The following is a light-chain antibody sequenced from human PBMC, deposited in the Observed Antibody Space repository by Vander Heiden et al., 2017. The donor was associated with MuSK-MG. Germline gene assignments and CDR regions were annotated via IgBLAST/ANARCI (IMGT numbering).Light chain of an antibody. CDR3: QQNKNWPPIT. CDR2: GAS. J-gene: IGKJ5*01. V-gene: IGKV3-15*01. CDR1: QSVSSN. Sequence: EIVMTQSPATLSVSPGERATLSCRASQSVSSNLAWYQQKPGQAPRLLIYGASTRDTGIPARFSGSGYGKEFTLTISSRQSEDFAVYYCQQNKNWPPITFGQGTPLEIK.